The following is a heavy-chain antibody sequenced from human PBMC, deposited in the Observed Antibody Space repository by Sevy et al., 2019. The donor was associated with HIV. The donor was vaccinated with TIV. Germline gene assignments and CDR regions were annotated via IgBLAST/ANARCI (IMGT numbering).Heavy chain of an antibody. CDR2: IIPIFGTA. CDR1: GGTFSSYA. D-gene: IGHD3-3*01. J-gene: IGHJ6*02. V-gene: IGHV1-69*13. Sequence: GASVKVSCKASGGTFSSYAISWVRQAPGQGLEWMGGIIPIFGTANYTQKFQGRVTITADESTSTAYMELSSLRSEDTAVYYCARLTISGVVIQGGYYYGMDVWGLGTTVIVSS. CDR3: ARLTISGVVIQGGYYYGMDV.